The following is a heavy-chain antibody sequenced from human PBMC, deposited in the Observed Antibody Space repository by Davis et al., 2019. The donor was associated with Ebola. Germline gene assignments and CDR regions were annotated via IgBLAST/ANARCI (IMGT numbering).Heavy chain of an antibody. CDR3: ARVQKYDFWSYTYYFDY. CDR1: GYTFTSYG. D-gene: IGHD3-3*01. CDR2: ISAYNGKT. J-gene: IGHJ4*02. V-gene: IGHV1-18*04. Sequence: ASVKVSCKASGYTFTSYGLSWVRQAPGQGLEWVGWISAYNGKTNYAQNFQGRVTMTTDTSTSTAYMELRSLRSDDTAVYYCARVQKYDFWSYTYYFDYWGQGTLVTVSS.